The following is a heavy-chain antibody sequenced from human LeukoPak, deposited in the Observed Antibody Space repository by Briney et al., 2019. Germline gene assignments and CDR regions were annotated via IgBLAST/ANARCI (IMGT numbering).Heavy chain of an antibody. CDR1: GYSISSGYY. Sequence: SETLSLTCTVSGYSISSGYYWGWIRQPPGKGLEWIGSIYHSGSTYYNPSLKSRVTISVDKSKNQFSLKLSSVTAADTAVYYCARVGSGWYNYFQHWGQGTLVTVSS. V-gene: IGHV4-38-2*02. D-gene: IGHD6-19*01. CDR3: ARVGSGWYNYFQH. CDR2: IYHSGST. J-gene: IGHJ1*01.